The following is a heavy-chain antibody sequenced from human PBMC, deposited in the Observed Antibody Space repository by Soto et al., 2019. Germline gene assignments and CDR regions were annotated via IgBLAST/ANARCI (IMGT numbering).Heavy chain of an antibody. Sequence: QLQLQESGSGQVKPSQTLSLTCAVSGGSISSGGYSWSWIRQPPGKGLEWIGYIYHSGSTYYNPSLKSRVTISVDRSKNQFSLKLSSVTAADTAVYYCARTESGTFDPWGQGTLVTVSS. V-gene: IGHV4-30-2*01. CDR2: IYHSGST. J-gene: IGHJ5*02. D-gene: IGHD1-7*01. CDR3: ARTESGTFDP. CDR1: GGSISSGGYS.